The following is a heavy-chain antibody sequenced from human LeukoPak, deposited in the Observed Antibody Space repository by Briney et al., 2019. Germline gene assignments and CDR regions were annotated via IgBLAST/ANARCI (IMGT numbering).Heavy chain of an antibody. Sequence: EASVKVSCKASGYTFTKYSITWVRQAPGQGLEWMGWISAYNGDTKYAQNLQGRVTMTTDTPTSTAYMELRSLRSDDTAVYYCGRVDMATTNDYWGQGTLVTVSS. CDR2: ISAYNGDT. CDR3: GRVDMATTNDY. D-gene: IGHD5-24*01. J-gene: IGHJ4*02. CDR1: GYTFTKYS. V-gene: IGHV1-18*01.